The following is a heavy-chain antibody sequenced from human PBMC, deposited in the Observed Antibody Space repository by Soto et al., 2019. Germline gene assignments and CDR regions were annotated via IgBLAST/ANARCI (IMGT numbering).Heavy chain of an antibody. Sequence: EVQLVESGGGLVKPGESLRLSCVASGFTVSDAWMSWVRQAPGKGLEWVGRINKNADGGTAEYAAPVKGRFSISRDGSQNTLDLQMNSGRIEDAAMYFCARGTRGDYWGQGTLVTVSS. J-gene: IGHJ4*02. CDR1: GFTVSDAW. V-gene: IGHV3-15*01. CDR3: ARGTRGDY. CDR2: INKNADGGTA. D-gene: IGHD2-2*01.